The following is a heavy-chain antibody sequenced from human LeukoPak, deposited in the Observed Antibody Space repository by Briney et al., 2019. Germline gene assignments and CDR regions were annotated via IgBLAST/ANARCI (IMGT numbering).Heavy chain of an antibody. Sequence: SETLSLTCAVYGGSFSGYYWSWIRQPPGKGLEWIGEINHSGSTNYNPSLKSRVTISVDTSKNQFSLKLSSVTAADAAVYYCARDGYRGSWLAYWGQGTLVTVSS. CDR1: GGSFSGYY. J-gene: IGHJ4*02. V-gene: IGHV4-34*01. CDR2: INHSGST. CDR3: ARDGYRGSWLAY. D-gene: IGHD3-10*01.